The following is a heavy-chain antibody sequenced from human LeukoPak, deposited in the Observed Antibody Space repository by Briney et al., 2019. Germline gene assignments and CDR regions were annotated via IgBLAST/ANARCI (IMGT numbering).Heavy chain of an antibody. D-gene: IGHD5-12*01. CDR3: AGGIGYDPPGLWDI. CDR2: ITTGNKV. CDR1: GFTFSNYY. V-gene: IGHV3-11*04. J-gene: IGHJ3*02. Sequence: GGSLRLSCRSSGFTFSNYYMSWICQAPGKGLAWVSYITTGNKVYYADSVKGRFSISRDNAKPSLYLQMDSLRVEATAMYYCAGGIGYDPPGLWDIWGLGTMVTVSS.